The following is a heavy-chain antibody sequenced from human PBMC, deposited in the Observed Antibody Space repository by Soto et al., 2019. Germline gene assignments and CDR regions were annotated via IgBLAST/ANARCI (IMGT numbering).Heavy chain of an antibody. CDR2: INHRGST. Sequence: PSETLSLTCAVSGGSLSSSNWGGWVRQPPGKGLEWIGQINHRGSTNYNPSLKSRVTISGDTSKNQFSLKLSSVTAADTAVYYCVRGTSVVTPALDYWGQGTLVTVSS. J-gene: IGHJ4*02. CDR1: GGSLSSSNW. D-gene: IGHD2-21*02. V-gene: IGHV4-4*02. CDR3: VRGTSVVTPALDY.